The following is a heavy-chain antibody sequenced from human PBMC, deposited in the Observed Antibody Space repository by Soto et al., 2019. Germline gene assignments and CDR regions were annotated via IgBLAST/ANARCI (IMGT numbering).Heavy chain of an antibody. Sequence: QEQLVHSGAEVKKPESSVKVSCKTSGGTFVRHVISWVRQAPGQGPEWMGKINPLSGIPNYAQKFQDRVTFTADTDSSTAYMELSSLRSDDTAVYYCAAPACAATWCSPSHNLDHWVQGTLVTVSS. CDR3: AAPACAATWCSPSHNLDH. J-gene: IGHJ4*02. D-gene: IGHD2-2*01. V-gene: IGHV1-69*09. CDR1: GGTFVRHV. CDR2: INPLSGIP.